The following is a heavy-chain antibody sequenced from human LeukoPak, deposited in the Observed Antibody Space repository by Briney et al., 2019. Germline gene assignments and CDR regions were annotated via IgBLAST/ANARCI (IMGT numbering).Heavy chain of an antibody. CDR1: GFTFSSYG. D-gene: IGHD4-17*01. Sequence: PGGSLRLSCAASGFTFSSYGMHWVRQAPGKGLEWVAVISYDGSNKYYADSVKGRFTISRDNSKNTLYLQMNSLRAEDTAVYYCAKDAKPDYGDIFDYRGQGTLVTVPS. CDR3: AKDAKPDYGDIFDY. V-gene: IGHV3-30*18. J-gene: IGHJ4*02. CDR2: ISYDGSNK.